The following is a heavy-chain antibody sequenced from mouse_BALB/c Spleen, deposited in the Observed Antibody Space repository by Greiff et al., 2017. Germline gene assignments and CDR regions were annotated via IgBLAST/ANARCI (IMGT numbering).Heavy chain of an antibody. CDR3: ARSRYGDDVYY. CDR1: GYTFTSYW. V-gene: IGHV1-7*01. Sequence: QVQLQQSGAELAKPGASVKMSCKASGYTFTSYWMHWVKQRPGQGLEWIGYINPSTGYTEYNQKFKDKATLTADKSSSTAYMQLSSLTSEDSAVYYCARSRYGDDVYYGGQGTTLTVSS. CDR2: INPSTGYT. J-gene: IGHJ2*01. D-gene: IGHD2-2*01.